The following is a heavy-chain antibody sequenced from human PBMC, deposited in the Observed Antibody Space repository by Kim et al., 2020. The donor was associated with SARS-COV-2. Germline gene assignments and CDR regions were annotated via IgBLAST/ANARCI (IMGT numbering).Heavy chain of an antibody. CDR1: GFTFTSYS. Sequence: GGSLRLSCAAFGFTFTSYSMNWVRQPPGKGPEWVSYISSNSATIYYADSVKGRFTISRDNAYNSLYLQMDSLRAEDTAVYYCARGYYGDYTGLDSWRQGTLVTVSS. CDR2: ISSNSATI. V-gene: IGHV3-48*04. CDR3: ARGYYGDYTGLDS. J-gene: IGHJ4*02. D-gene: IGHD4-17*01.